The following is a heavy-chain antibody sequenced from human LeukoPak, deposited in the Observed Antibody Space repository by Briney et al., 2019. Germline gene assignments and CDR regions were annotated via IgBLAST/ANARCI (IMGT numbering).Heavy chain of an antibody. CDR1: GFTFSSYA. Sequence: PGGSLRLSCAASGFTFSSYAMNWVRQGPGKGLEWVSDISGSGGSTYYADSVKGRFTISRDNSKNTLYLQMNSLRAEDTAVYYCAKDRRRYCSGGSCYQSDYWGQGTLVTVSS. J-gene: IGHJ4*02. D-gene: IGHD2-15*01. CDR3: AKDRRRYCSGGSCYQSDY. CDR2: ISGSGGST. V-gene: IGHV3-23*01.